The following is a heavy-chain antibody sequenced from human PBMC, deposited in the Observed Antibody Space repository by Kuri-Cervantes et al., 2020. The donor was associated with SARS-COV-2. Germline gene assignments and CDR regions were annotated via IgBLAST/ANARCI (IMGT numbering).Heavy chain of an antibody. V-gene: IGHV1-3*01. J-gene: IGHJ4*02. CDR2: INAGNGNT. D-gene: IGHD5-24*01. CDR3: ARGGEMATIMHRLDY. CDR1: GGTFSSYA. Sequence: ASVKVSCKASGGTFSSYAISWVRQAPGQGLEWMGWINAGNGNTKYSQKFQGRVTITRDESTSTAYMELSSLRSEDTAVYYCARGGEMATIMHRLDYWGQGTLVTVSS.